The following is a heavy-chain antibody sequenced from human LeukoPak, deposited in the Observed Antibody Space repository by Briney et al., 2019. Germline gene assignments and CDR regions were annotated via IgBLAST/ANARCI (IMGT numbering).Heavy chain of an antibody. D-gene: IGHD6-19*01. CDR2: INDNGRST. CDR1: GFTFSKYA. V-gene: IGHV3-64D*09. Sequence: GGSLRLSCSASGFTFSKYAMHWVRQAPGEGREYVSAINDNGRSTYYADSVKGRFSISRDNSKNTLYLQMSSLRTEDTAVYYCVKYSSGWYYDYWGQGTLVTVSS. CDR3: VKYSSGWYYDY. J-gene: IGHJ4*02.